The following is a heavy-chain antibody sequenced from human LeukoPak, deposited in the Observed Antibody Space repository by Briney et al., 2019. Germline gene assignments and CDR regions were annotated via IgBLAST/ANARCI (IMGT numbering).Heavy chain of an antibody. CDR2: IRYDGSNK. D-gene: IGHD3-10*01. Sequence: PGGSLRLSCAASGFTFSSYGMHWVRQAPGKGLEWVAFIRYDGSNKYYADSVKGRFTISRDNSKNTLYLQMNSLRAEDTAVYYCAKDGVLLWFGELLAGYMDVWGKGTTVTISS. J-gene: IGHJ6*03. CDR3: AKDGVLLWFGELLAGYMDV. V-gene: IGHV3-30*02. CDR1: GFTFSSYG.